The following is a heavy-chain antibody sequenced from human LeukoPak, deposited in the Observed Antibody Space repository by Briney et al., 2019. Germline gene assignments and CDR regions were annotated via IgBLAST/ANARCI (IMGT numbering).Heavy chain of an antibody. CDR1: GGSISSGSYY. CDR2: IYTSGST. D-gene: IGHD3-10*01. V-gene: IGHV4-61*02. Sequence: SETLSLTCTVSGGSISSGSYYWSWIRPPAGKGLEWIGRIYTSGSTNYNPSLKSRVTISVDTSKNQFSLKLSSVTAADTAAYYCARESNRVRGVIRYFDYWGQGTLVTVSS. J-gene: IGHJ4*02. CDR3: ARESNRVRGVIRYFDY.